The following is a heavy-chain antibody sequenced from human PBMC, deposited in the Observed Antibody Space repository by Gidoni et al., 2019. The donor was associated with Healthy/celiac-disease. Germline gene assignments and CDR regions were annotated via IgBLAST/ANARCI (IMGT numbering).Heavy chain of an antibody. CDR2: IRSSSSYI. D-gene: IGHD3-22*01. CDR1: GFPFSSYS. J-gene: IGHJ4*02. V-gene: IGHV3-21*01. CDR3: ATANHYYDSSGPDDD. Sequence: EVQLVESGGGLVKPGGSLRLSCAASGFPFSSYSRNWVRQAPGKGLEWVSSIRSSSSYIYYADSVKGRFTISRDNAKNSLYLQMNSLRAEDTAVYYCATANHYYDSSGPDDDWGQGTLVTVSS.